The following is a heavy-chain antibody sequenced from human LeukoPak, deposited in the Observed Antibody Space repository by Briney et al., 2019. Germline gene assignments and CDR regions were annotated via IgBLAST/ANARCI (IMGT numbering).Heavy chain of an antibody. CDR2: IYTSGST. V-gene: IGHV4-4*07. CDR1: GGSISSYC. Sequence: PSETLSLTCTVSGGSISSYCWSWIRQPAGKGLEWIGRIYTSGSTNYSPSLKSRVTMSVDTSKNQFSLKLSSVTAADTAVYYCARDGSGTYYYYMDVWGKGTTVTVSS. D-gene: IGHD3-10*01. J-gene: IGHJ6*03. CDR3: ARDGSGTYYYYMDV.